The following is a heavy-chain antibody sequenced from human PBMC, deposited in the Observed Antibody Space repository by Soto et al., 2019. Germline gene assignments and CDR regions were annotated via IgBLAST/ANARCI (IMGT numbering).Heavy chain of an antibody. CDR2: IYYSGST. J-gene: IGHJ6*02. V-gene: IGHV4-31*03. CDR1: GGSISSGGYY. Sequence: QVQLQESGPGLVKPSQTLSLTCTVSGGSISSGGYYWSWIRQHPGKGPEWIGYIYYSGSTYYNPSLKSRVTISVDTSKNQFSLKLSSVTAADTAVYYCARGSPRGYYYGMDVWGQGTTVTVSS. CDR3: ARGSPRGYYYGMDV.